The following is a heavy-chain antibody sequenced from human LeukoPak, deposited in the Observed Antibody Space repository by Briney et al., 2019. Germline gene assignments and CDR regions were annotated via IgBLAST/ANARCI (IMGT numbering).Heavy chain of an antibody. CDR1: GGSISSYY. J-gene: IGHJ4*02. CDR3: ARDSHSYCYDSSGYYYLEYYFDY. D-gene: IGHD3-22*01. CDR2: IYTSGST. V-gene: IGHV4-4*07. Sequence: PSETLSLTCTVSGGSISSYYWSWIRQPAGKGLEWIGRIYTSGSTNYNPSLKSRVTMSVDTSKNQFSLKLSSVTAADTAVYYCARDSHSYCYDSSGYYYLEYYFDYWGQGTLVTVSS.